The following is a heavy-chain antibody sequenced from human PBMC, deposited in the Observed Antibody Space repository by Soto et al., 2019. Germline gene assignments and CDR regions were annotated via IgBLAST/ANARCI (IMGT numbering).Heavy chain of an antibody. V-gene: IGHV6-1*01. CDR2: TYYRSKWYY. CDR3: ARGEQYSGRIFDY. D-gene: IGHD1-26*01. CDR1: GDSVSSNSAG. Sequence: SQSLSLTCAITGDSVSSNSAGWSWVRQSPSRGLEWLGRTYYRSKWYYEYAVSVRGRITINPDTSKNQYSLQLNSVTPEDTAVYFCARGEQYSGRIFDYWGQGTLVTV. J-gene: IGHJ4*01.